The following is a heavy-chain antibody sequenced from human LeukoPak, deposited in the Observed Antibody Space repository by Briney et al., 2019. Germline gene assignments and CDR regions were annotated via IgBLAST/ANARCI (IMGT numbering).Heavy chain of an antibody. J-gene: IGHJ4*02. D-gene: IGHD5-18*01. Sequence: PSETLSLTCTVSSGSITTYYWTWIRQSPGKGLEWIGYNYYGGSSVSTDYNPSLKSRVTISLDTSKNQFSLKLTSVTTADTAVYYCARGGYSYGYARDMDYWGQGTLVTVSS. V-gene: IGHV4-59*01. CDR1: SGSITTYY. CDR3: ARGGYSYGYARDMDY. CDR2: NYYGGSSVST.